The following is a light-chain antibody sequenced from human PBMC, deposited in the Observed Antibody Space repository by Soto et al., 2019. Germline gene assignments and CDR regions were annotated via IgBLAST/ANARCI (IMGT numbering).Light chain of an antibody. CDR3: SSYTSSSTLYV. CDR1: SSDVGGYNY. CDR2: DVS. Sequence: ALTQPASVSGSPGQSITISCTGTSSDVGGYNYVSWYQQHPGKAPKLMIYDVSNRPSGVSYRFSGSKSGNTASLTISGLQAEDEADYYCSSYTSSSTLYVFGTGTKLTVL. V-gene: IGLV2-14*03. J-gene: IGLJ1*01.